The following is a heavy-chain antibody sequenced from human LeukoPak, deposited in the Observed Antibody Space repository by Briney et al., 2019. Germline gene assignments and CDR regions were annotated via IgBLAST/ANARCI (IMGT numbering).Heavy chain of an antibody. J-gene: IGHJ5*02. CDR1: GIPFSSFG. D-gene: IGHD4-17*01. V-gene: IGHV3-33*01. Sequence: GGSLRLSCAAPGIPFSSFGMHWLRQAPGKGLEWVAFIWYDGSNKYYADSVKGRFTISRDNSKNTLYLQMNSLTAEDSAVYYCARDGTVTAGPFDPWGGGTLVTVSS. CDR2: IWYDGSNK. CDR3: ARDGTVTAGPFDP.